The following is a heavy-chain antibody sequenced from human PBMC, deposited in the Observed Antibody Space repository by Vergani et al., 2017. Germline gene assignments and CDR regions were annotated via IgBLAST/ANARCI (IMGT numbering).Heavy chain of an antibody. CDR2: IWYDGINK. D-gene: IGHD2-15*01. Sequence: QVQLVESGGGVVQPGGSLRLSCAASGFTFSSYGMHWVRQAPGKGLEWVAVIWYDGINKYYADSVKGRFTISRDNSKNTLYLQMDSLRAEDTAIYYCAKDQEDPPSYAFDIWGQGTMVTVSS. CDR3: AKDQEDPPSYAFDI. CDR1: GFTFSSYG. V-gene: IGHV3-30*02. J-gene: IGHJ3*02.